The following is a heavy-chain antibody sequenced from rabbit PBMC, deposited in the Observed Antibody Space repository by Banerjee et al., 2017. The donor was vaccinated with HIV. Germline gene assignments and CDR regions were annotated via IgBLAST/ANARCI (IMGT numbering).Heavy chain of an antibody. D-gene: IGHD8-1*01. J-gene: IGHJ4*01. Sequence: AKGRFTISKTSSTTVTLQMTSLTAADTATYFCARDHGSSLGWSDLWGPGTLVTVS. CDR3: ARDHGSSLGWSDL. V-gene: IGHV1S40*01.